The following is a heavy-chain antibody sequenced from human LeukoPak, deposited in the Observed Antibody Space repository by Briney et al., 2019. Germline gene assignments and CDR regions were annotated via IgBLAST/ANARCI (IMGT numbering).Heavy chain of an antibody. Sequence: GRSLRLSCAASGFSFSNYAMSWVRQAPGKGLECVSTITGSGGGTYYADSVKGRFTISRDSSKNTLYLQMTSLRVEDTAVYYCARNEYSTLDYWGQGTLVTVSS. CDR2: ITGSGGGT. CDR1: GFSFSNYA. V-gene: IGHV3-23*01. D-gene: IGHD4-11*01. CDR3: ARNEYSTLDY. J-gene: IGHJ4*02.